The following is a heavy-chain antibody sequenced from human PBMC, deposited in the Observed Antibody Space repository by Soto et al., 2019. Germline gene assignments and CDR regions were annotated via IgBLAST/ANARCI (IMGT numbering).Heavy chain of an antibody. J-gene: IGHJ4*01. CDR2: ISAYNGNT. CDR3: AREYYYDSGIYYFEY. D-gene: IGHD3-10*01. Sequence: ASVKVSCKASGYTFTSYGISWVRQAPGQGLEWMGWISAYNGNTNYAQKLQGRVTMTTDTSTSTAYMELRSLRSDDTAVYYCAREYYYDSGIYYFEYWGQGTLVTVSS. CDR1: GYTFTSYG. V-gene: IGHV1-18*01.